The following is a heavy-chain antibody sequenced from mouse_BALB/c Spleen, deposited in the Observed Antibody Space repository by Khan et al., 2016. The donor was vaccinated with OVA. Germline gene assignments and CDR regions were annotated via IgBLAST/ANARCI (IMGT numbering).Heavy chain of an antibody. CDR2: ISDGGTST. CDR1: GFTFSDYY. V-gene: IGHV5-4*02. Sequence: EVQLLETGGGLVKPGGSLKLSCAASGFTFSDYYMYWVRQTPEKRLEWVATISDGGTSTYYPDSVTGRFTISRDNAKNSLYLQMSSLKSEDTAIFYCVRAGYGAFAYWGQGTLVTVSA. J-gene: IGHJ3*01. CDR3: VRAGYGAFAY. D-gene: IGHD1-1*02.